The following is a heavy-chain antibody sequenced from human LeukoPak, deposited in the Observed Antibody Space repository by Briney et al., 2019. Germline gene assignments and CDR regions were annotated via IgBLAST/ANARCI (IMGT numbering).Heavy chain of an antibody. CDR1: GFTFSSFD. CDR2: IGTASVT. V-gene: IGHV3-13*01. J-gene: IGHJ6*03. Sequence: GGSLRLSCAASGFTFSSFDMHWVRQPTGQGLEWVSTIGTASVTYYPGSVEGRFTLSRDNAKNSLYLQMNSLTAGDTAVYYCARGPPRGKYYYMDVWGRGTTVSVSS. D-gene: IGHD1-1*01. CDR3: ARGPPRGKYYYMDV.